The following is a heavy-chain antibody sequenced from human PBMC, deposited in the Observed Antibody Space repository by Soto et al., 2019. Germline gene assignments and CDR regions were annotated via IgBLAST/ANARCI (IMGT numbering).Heavy chain of an antibody. Sequence: PSETLSLTCTVSGDSIRSGNHYWSWIRQPPGKGLEWIGYIYYSGSTYYSPSLKSRVTISVDTSKNQFSLKLNSVTAADTAVYYCARDYIFYYYGMDVWGQGTTVTVSS. V-gene: IGHV4-30-4*01. CDR3: ARDYIFYYYGMDV. J-gene: IGHJ6*02. D-gene: IGHD4-4*01. CDR1: GDSIRSGNHY. CDR2: IYYSGST.